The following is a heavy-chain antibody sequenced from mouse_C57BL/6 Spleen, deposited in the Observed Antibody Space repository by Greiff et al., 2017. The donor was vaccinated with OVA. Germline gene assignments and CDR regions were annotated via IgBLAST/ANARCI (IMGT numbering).Heavy chain of an antibody. CDR1: GFTFSSYA. J-gene: IGHJ1*03. CDR2: ISSGGDYI. D-gene: IGHD1-1*01. V-gene: IGHV5-9-1*02. CDR3: TRDITTVGYFDV. Sequence: EVQLVESGEGLVKPGGSLKLSCAASGFTFSSYAMSWVRQTPEKRLEWVAYISSGGDYIYYADTVKGRFTISRDNARNTLYLQMSSLKSEDTAMYYCTRDITTVGYFDVWGTGTTVTVSS.